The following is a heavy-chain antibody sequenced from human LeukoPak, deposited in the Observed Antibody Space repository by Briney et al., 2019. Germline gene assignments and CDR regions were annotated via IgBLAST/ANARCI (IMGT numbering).Heavy chain of an antibody. V-gene: IGHV4-38-2*01. CDR1: GYSISSGYY. D-gene: IGHD3-10*01. J-gene: IGHJ4*02. CDR3: ARQTSYYSGSGSYYPGYYFDY. CDR2: IYHSGST. Sequence: PSETLSLTCAVSGYSISSGYYWGWIRQPPGKGLEWIGSIYHSGSTYYNPSLKSRVTISVDTSKNQFSLKLSSVTAADTAVYYCARQTSYYSGSGSYYPGYYFDYWGQGTLVTVSS.